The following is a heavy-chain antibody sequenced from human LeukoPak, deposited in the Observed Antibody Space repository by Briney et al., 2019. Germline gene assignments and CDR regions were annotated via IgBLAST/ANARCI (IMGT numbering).Heavy chain of an antibody. CDR2: IYHSGNT. J-gene: IGHJ4*02. Sequence: SETLSLTCAVSGYSINSGYYWGWIRQPPGKGLEWIGCIYHSGNTYYNPSLKSRVNISLDTSKNQFSLKLSSVTAADTAVYYCARGHGSSGWHSKNYFDYWGQGTLVTVSS. CDR3: ARGHGSSGWHSKNYFDY. V-gene: IGHV4-38-2*01. D-gene: IGHD6-19*01. CDR1: GYSINSGYY.